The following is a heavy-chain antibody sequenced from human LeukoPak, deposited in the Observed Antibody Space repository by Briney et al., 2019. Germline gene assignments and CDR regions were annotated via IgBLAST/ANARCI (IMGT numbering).Heavy chain of an antibody. CDR1: GFSFSRTD. J-gene: IGHJ3*02. CDR3: AKVDPPFGTVTTGAFDI. Sequence: GGSLRLSCAASGFSFSRTDMFWVRQAPGKGLEYVSSISGTRAATYYADPVRGRFTISRDNSKNTLYLQMNSLRAEDTAVYYCAKVDPPFGTVTTGAFDIWGQGTMVTVSS. CDR2: ISGTRAAT. D-gene: IGHD4-17*01. V-gene: IGHV3-23*01.